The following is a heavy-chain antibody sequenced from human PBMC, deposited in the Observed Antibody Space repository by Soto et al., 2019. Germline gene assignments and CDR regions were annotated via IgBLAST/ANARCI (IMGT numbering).Heavy chain of an antibody. Sequence: QVQLVQSGAEVKKPGASVKVSCKASGYTFTSYAMHWVRQAPGQRLEGMGWINAGNGNTKYSQKFQDRVTITRDTSASTAYMELSSMRSEDTAVYYCASGGDILTGSPPAGYYYYMDVWGKGTTVTVSS. CDR2: INAGNGNT. CDR3: ASGGDILTGSPPAGYYYYMDV. D-gene: IGHD3-9*01. CDR1: GYTFTSYA. V-gene: IGHV1-3*01. J-gene: IGHJ6*03.